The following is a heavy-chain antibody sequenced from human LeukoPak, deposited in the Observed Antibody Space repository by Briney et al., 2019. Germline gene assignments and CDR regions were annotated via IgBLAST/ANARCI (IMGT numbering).Heavy chain of an antibody. CDR1: GYTFTGYY. CDR3: ARERSGWFFSN. J-gene: IGHJ4*02. CDR2: INPNSGAT. V-gene: IGHV1-2*02. Sequence: ASVKVSCKTSGYTFTGYYMHWVRQAPGQGLEWMGWINPNSGATNYVQEFQGRVTMTRDTSISTAYMELSGLRSDDTAVYYCARERSGWFFSNWGQGTLVTVSS. D-gene: IGHD6-19*01.